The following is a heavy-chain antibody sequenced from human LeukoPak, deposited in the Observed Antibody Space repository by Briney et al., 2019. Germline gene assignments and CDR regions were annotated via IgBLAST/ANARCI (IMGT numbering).Heavy chain of an antibody. D-gene: IGHD3-10*01. CDR3: ARVAMVRGVIDYFDY. CDR2: IYSGGST. J-gene: IGHJ4*02. Sequence: GGSLRLSCAASGFTVSSNYMSWVRQAPGKGLEWVSIIYSGGSTYYADSVKGRFTFSRDNSKNTLFLQMNSLRAEDTAVYYCARVAMVRGVIDYFDYWGQGTLVTVSS. V-gene: IGHV3-66*01. CDR1: GFTVSSNY.